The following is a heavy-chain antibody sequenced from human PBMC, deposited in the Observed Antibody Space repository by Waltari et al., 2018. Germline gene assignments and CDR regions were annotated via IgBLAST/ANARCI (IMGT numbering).Heavy chain of an antibody. V-gene: IGHV1-2*07. J-gene: IGHJ3*02. CDR3: ARDLFPDFWGGYGFDI. Sequence: QVQLVQSGAEVKKPGASVRVSCKASGYTFSDHYIDWLRQAPGQGLGWEGSLNPQTGGTNPAHKFQGSVTMTRDTSISPVYMELTSLTSDDTAVYYCARDLFPDFWGGYGFDIWGQGTTVTVSS. CDR1: GYTFSDHY. CDR2: LNPQTGGT. D-gene: IGHD3-3*01.